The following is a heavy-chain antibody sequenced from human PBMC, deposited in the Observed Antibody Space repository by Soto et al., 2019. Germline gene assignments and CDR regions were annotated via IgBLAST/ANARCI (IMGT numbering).Heavy chain of an antibody. CDR3: ARDGGFGELKY. CDR1: GDTFSGYP. J-gene: IGHJ4*02. CDR2: IIPVFGTT. D-gene: IGHD3-10*01. Sequence: QVQLVQSGAEVKKPGSSVKVSCKASGDTFSGYPINWVRQAPGEGLEWMGRIIPVFGTTNDAQRFEGRVTFTADESTNTAYMELRGLLSEDTAVYYSARDGGFGELKYWGPGTLVTVS. V-gene: IGHV1-69*18.